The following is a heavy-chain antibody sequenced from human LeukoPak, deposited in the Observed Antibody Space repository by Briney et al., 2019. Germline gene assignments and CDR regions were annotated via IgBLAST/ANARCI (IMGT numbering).Heavy chain of an antibody. CDR2: IKKDGSEK. V-gene: IGHV3-7*05. CDR1: GFTFSTYW. J-gene: IGHJ3*02. CDR3: ARAGFYSSGDAFDI. Sequence: GGTLRLSCAASGFTFSTYWMSWGRQAPGKGLEWVANIKKDGSEKYYVDSVKGRFTISRDNANTSLYLQMHSLRAEDTAVYYCARAGFYSSGDAFDIWGQGTMVTVSS. D-gene: IGHD6-19*01.